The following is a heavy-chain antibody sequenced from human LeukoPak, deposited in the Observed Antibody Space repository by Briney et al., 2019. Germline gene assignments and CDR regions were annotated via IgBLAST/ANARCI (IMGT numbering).Heavy chain of an antibody. CDR3: ARIYCSGGSCYSGRYYMDV. D-gene: IGHD2-15*01. CDR2: IYPGDSDT. Sequence: GESLKISCKVSGDNFASYRIGWVCQMPGKGLEWMGIIYPGDSDTRYSPSFQGQVTISADKSISTAYLQWSSLKASDTAMYYCARIYCSGGSCYSGRYYMDVWGKGTTVTVSS. V-gene: IGHV5-51*01. J-gene: IGHJ6*03. CDR1: GDNFASYR.